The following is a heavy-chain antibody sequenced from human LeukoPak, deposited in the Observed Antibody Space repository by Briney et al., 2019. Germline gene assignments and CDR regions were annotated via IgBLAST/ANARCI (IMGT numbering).Heavy chain of an antibody. CDR1: GYTFTSYG. CDR2: FDPEDGET. Sequence: GASVKVSCKASGYTFTSYGISWVRQAPGQGLEWMGGFDPEDGETIYAQKFQGRVTMTEDTSTDTAYMELSSLRSEDTAVYYCATGLWFGEFHWFDPWGQGTLVTVSS. J-gene: IGHJ5*02. V-gene: IGHV1-24*01. D-gene: IGHD3-10*01. CDR3: ATGLWFGEFHWFDP.